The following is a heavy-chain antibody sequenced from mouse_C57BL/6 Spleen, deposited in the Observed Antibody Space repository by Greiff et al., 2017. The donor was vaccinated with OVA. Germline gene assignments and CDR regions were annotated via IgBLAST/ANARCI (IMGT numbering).Heavy chain of an antibody. CDR2: INPGSGGT. J-gene: IGHJ4*01. V-gene: IGHV1-54*01. D-gene: IGHD1-1*01. CDR1: GYAFTNYL. CDR3: AGYCSSCLAMDY. Sequence: QVQLQQSGAELVRPGTSVKVSCTASGYAFTNYLIEWVKQRPGQGLEWIGVINPGSGGTNYTEKFKGKATLTADKSSSTAYMQLSSLTSEDSAVYFCAGYCSSCLAMDYWGQGTSVTVSS.